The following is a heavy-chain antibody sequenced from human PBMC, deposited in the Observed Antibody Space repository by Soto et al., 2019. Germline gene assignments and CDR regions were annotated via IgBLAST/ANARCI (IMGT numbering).Heavy chain of an antibody. V-gene: IGHV3-21*01. CDR2: ISGTGVYI. CDR1: GFTFSNYN. Sequence: GSLRLSCVASGFTFSNYNMNWVRQAPGKGLEWVSHISGTGVYIHYADAVKGRFTISRDNAKSSVYLQMNSLRAEDTAVYYCAREGALNPFSSWGQGALVTVSS. J-gene: IGHJ5*02. CDR3: AREGALNPFSS.